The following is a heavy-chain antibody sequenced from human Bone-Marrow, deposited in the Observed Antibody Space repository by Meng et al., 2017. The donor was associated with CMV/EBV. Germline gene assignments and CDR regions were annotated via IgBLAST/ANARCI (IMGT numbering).Heavy chain of an antibody. J-gene: IGHJ4*02. CDR1: GFTFGSYA. D-gene: IGHD3-3*01. CDR2: NSGSGGST. Sequence: GGSLRPSCAASGFTFGSYAMSWVRQAPGKGLEWVSANSGSGGSTYYAGFVKGRFTIPRDNSKNTLYRQMNSLRAEDTTVNYCAKPTYYDFWSVRGGDYWGQGPLVTVSS. CDR3: AKPTYYDFWSVRGGDY. V-gene: IGHV3-23*01.